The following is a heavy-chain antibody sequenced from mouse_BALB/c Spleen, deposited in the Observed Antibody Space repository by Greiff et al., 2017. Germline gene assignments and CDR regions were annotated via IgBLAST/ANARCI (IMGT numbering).Heavy chain of an antibody. CDR2: ISSGGGST. V-gene: IGHV5-12-1*01. CDR1: GFAFSSYD. CDR3: ARQSGFYYFDY. J-gene: IGHJ2*01. Sequence: EVKLVESGGGLVKPGGSLKLSCAASGFAFSSYDMSWVRQTPEKRLEWVAYISSGGGSTYYPDTVKGRFTISRDNAKNTLYLQMSSLKSEDTAMYYCARQSGFYYFDYWGQGTTLTVSS.